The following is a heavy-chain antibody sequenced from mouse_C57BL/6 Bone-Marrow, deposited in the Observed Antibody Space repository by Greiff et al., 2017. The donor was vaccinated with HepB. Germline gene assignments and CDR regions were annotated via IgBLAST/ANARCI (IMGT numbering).Heavy chain of an antibody. CDR1: GYTFTDYY. Sequence: EVQLQQSGPVLVKPGASVKMSCKASGYTFTDYYMNWVKQSHGKSLEWIGVINPYNGGTSYNQKFKGKATLTVDKSSSTAYMELNSLTSEDSAVYYWARENYYGSSYGYFDVWGTGTTVTVSS. CDR2: INPYNGGT. D-gene: IGHD1-1*01. CDR3: ARENYYGSSYGYFDV. J-gene: IGHJ1*03. V-gene: IGHV1-19*01.